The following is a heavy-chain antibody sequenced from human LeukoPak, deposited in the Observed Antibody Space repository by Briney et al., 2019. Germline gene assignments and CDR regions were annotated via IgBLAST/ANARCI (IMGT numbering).Heavy chain of an antibody. CDR3: SQLSRGY. V-gene: IGHV3-15*01. CDR2: MKPRGTT. CDR1: GFSLSDAW. J-gene: IGHJ4*02. D-gene: IGHD2-15*01. Sequence: GGSLRLSCAASGFSLSDAWMSWVRQAPGKGLECVGRMKPRGTTEDGGPMNDRFIVSRDDSKNTLYLQMNSLKAEDTGLYYCSQLSRGYWGQGTQVTVSS.